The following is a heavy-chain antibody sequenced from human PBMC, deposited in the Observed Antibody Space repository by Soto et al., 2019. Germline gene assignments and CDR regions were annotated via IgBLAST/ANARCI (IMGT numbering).Heavy chain of an antibody. V-gene: IGHV4-4*02. CDR1: GGSIRSNNW. J-gene: IGHJ4*02. CDR2: IFHSGST. D-gene: IGHD1-26*01. CDR3: ARVYSGSYSDY. Sequence: QVQLQESGPGLVKPSGTLSLTCAVSGGSIRSNNWWSWVRQPPGKGLEWIGEIFHSGSTNYNPSLKTRVTISVDQSKNQCSLKLSSVTAADTAVYYCARVYSGSYSDYWGQGTLVTVSS.